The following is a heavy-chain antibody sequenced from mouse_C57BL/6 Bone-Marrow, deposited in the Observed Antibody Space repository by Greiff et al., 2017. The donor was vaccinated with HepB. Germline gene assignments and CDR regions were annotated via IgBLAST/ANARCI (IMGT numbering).Heavy chain of an antibody. CDR1: GYTFTSYW. CDR3: ARALDYGSSPFAY. Sequence: VQLQQPGAELVKPGASVKLSCKASGYTFTSYWITWVKQRPGQGLEWIGDIYPGSGSTNYNEKFKGKATLTVDTSSSTAYMQLSSLTSEDSAVYDGARALDYGSSPFAYWGQGTLVTVAA. D-gene: IGHD1-1*01. V-gene: IGHV1-55*01. CDR2: IYPGSGST. J-gene: IGHJ3*01.